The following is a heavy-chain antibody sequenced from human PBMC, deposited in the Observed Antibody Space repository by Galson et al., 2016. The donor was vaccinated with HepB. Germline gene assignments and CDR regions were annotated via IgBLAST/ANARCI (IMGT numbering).Heavy chain of an antibody. V-gene: IGHV3-43*02. CDR1: GLPSNNYA. Sequence: SLRLSCAASGLPSNNYAMHWVRQAPGKGLECVSLISGDGRNTYYADSVKGRFSISRGNSKESLYLETNSLRTEDTAFYYCGILYGGFDPWGQGTLVTVSS. CDR3: GILYGGFDP. D-gene: IGHD2/OR15-2a*01. J-gene: IGHJ5*02. CDR2: ISGDGRNT.